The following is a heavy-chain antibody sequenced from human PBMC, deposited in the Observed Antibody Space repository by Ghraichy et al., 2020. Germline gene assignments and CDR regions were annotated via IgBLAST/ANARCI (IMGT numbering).Heavy chain of an antibody. CDR1: GGSISGYY. Sequence: SETLSLTRTVSGGSISGYYWSWIRQPPGKGLEWIAYISDSGSTNYNPSLKSRVTISVDTSKNQFSLKLSSVTAADTAVYYCARGGTVGQFPLSFYFDFWGQGTLVTVSS. V-gene: IGHV4-59*01. CDR2: ISDSGST. J-gene: IGHJ4*02. CDR3: ARGGTVGQFPLSFYFDF. D-gene: IGHD3-16*01.